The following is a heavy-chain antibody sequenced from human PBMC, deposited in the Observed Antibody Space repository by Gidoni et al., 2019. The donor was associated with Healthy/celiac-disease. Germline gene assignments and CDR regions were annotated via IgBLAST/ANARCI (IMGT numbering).Heavy chain of an antibody. V-gene: IGHV1-69*09. CDR3: ARGWYYYDSSGYADGPEGAFDI. CDR2: IIPIRGIA. D-gene: IGHD3-22*01. CDR1: GGTFRSYA. Sequence: QVQLVQSGAEVKKTGSSVKVSCTASGGTFRSYALSWVRQAPGQGLEWMGRIIPIRGIANYAQKFQGRVTITADKSTSTAYMELSSLRSEDTAVYYCARGWYYYDSSGYADGPEGAFDIWGQGTMVTVSS. J-gene: IGHJ3*02.